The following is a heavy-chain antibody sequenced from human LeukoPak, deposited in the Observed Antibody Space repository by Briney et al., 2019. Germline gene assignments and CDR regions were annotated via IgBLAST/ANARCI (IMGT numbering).Heavy chain of an antibody. Sequence: SETLTLTCAVYGGSFSGYYWSWIRQPPGKGLEWIGEINHSGSTNYNPSLKRRVTISVDTSKDQLSLKLSSVTAADTAVHYYARGPPIVVVVAATPFYFHYWGQGTLVSVSS. CDR2: INHSGST. CDR3: ARGPPIVVVVAATPFYFHY. J-gene: IGHJ4*02. V-gene: IGHV4-34*01. D-gene: IGHD2-15*01. CDR1: GGSFSGYY.